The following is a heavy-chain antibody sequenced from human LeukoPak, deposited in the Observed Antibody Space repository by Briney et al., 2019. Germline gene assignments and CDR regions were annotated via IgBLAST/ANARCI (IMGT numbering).Heavy chain of an antibody. CDR2: ISSSSSTI. D-gene: IGHD4-17*01. J-gene: IGHJ4*02. CDR1: GFTFTNYG. Sequence: GGSLRLSCAASGFTFTNYGMTWVRQAPGKGLEWVSYISSSSSTIYYADSMKGRFTISRDNAKNSLYLQMNSLRDEDTAVYYCARGVRYFDYWGQGTLVTVSS. V-gene: IGHV3-48*02. CDR3: ARGVRYFDY.